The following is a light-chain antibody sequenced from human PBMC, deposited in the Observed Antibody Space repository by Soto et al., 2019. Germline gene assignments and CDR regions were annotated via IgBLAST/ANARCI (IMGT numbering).Light chain of an antibody. CDR1: QSISSY. CDR2: AAS. J-gene: IGKJ1*01. V-gene: IGKV1-39*01. Sequence: DIQMTQSPSSLSASVGDRVTITCRASQSISSYLNWYQQKPGKAPKLLIYAASSLQSGVPSRFSGSGSVTDFTLTISSLQPEDFATYYCQQSYSTPVTFGQGTKVDIK. CDR3: QQSYSTPVT.